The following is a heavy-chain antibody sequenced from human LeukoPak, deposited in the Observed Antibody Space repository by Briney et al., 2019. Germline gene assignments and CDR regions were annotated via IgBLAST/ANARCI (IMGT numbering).Heavy chain of an antibody. CDR3: AKDLAAGGLLPDY. V-gene: IGHV3-64*04. CDR2: ISSAGYDT. CDR1: GFSFSGYA. J-gene: IGHJ4*02. Sequence: PGGSLRLSCAASGFSFSGYAMHWVRQAPGKGLEFVSAISSAGYDTYYTDSVRGRFTISRDSSKNTLYLQMNSLRAEDTAVYYCAKDLAAGGLLPDYWGQGTLVTVSS. D-gene: IGHD4-23*01.